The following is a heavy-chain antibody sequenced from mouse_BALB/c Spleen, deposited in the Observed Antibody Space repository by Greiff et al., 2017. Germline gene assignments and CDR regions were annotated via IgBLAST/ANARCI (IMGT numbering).Heavy chain of an antibody. J-gene: IGHJ2*01. CDR1: GFTFSSYA. Sequence: EVMLVESGGGLVKPGGSLKLSCAASGFTFSSYAMSWVRQTPEKRLEWVASISSVGSTYYPDSVKGRFTISRDNARNILYLQMSSLRSEDTAMYYCARGGYYGSSYWGQGTTLTVSS. D-gene: IGHD1-1*01. V-gene: IGHV5-6-5*01. CDR2: ISSVGST. CDR3: ARGGYYGSSY.